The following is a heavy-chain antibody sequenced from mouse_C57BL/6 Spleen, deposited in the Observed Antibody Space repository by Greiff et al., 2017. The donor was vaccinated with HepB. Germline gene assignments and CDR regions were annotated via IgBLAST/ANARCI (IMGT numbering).Heavy chain of an antibody. V-gene: IGHV1-26*01. Sequence: EVQLQQSGPELVKPGASVKISCKASGYTFTDYYMNWVKQSHGKSLEWIGDINPNNGGTSYNQKFKGKATLTVDKSSSTAYMELRSLTSEDSAVYYCARPLTVVGLDYAMDYWGQGTSVTVSS. CDR1: GYTFTDYY. CDR3: ARPLTVVGLDYAMDY. J-gene: IGHJ4*01. CDR2: INPNNGGT. D-gene: IGHD1-1*01.